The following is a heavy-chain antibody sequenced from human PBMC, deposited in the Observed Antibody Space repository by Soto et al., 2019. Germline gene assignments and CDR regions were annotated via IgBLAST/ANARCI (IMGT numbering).Heavy chain of an antibody. V-gene: IGHV1-2*02. D-gene: IGHD3-16*01. CDR2: INPNSGAT. CDR1: GFNFAGYF. CDR3: ARAVWGSSQEFDY. Sequence: ASVKVSCNTSGFNFAGYFLHRVRQAPGQGLEWMGWINPNSGATKDAQKFQGRVTMTWDTSISTGYMELVSLRFDDTAVYYCARAVWGSSQEFDYWGQGTRVTVSS. J-gene: IGHJ4*02.